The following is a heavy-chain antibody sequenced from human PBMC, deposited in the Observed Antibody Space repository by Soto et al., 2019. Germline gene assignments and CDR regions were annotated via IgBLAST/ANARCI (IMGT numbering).Heavy chain of an antibody. CDR1: GGSISSGDYY. V-gene: IGHV4-30-4*01. CDR3: ARHDPLVYYGMDV. D-gene: IGHD6-6*01. CDR2: IFYTGST. J-gene: IGHJ6*02. Sequence: PSETLSLTCTVSGGSISSGDYYWSWTRQPPGKGLEWIGCIFYTGSTYYNPSLKSRITISVHTSKNQFSLKLSSVTAADTAVYYCARHDPLVYYGMDVWGQGTTVTVSS.